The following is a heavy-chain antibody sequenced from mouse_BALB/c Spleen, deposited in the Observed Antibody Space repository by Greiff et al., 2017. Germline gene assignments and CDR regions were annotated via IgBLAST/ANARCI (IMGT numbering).Heavy chain of an antibody. Sequence: EVQRVESGGGLVQPGGSRTLSCAASGFTFSSFGMHWVRQAPEKGLEWVAYISSGSSTIYYADTVKGRFTISRDNPKNTLFLQMTSLRSEDTAMYYCARATIYYEYFDYWGQGTTLTVAS. D-gene: IGHD2-4*01. V-gene: IGHV5-17*02. CDR2: ISSGSSTI. CDR3: ARATIYYEYFDY. CDR1: GFTFSSFG. J-gene: IGHJ2*01.